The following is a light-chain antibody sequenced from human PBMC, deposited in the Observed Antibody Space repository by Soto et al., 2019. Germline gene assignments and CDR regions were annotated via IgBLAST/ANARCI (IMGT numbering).Light chain of an antibody. J-gene: IGKJ1*01. CDR1: QSISSW. CDR2: EAS. CDR3: QQYNSYSPLT. V-gene: IGKV1-5*01. Sequence: DIQMTQSPSTLSASVGDRVTITCRASQSISSWLAWYQQKPEKAPKLLIYEASGLESGVPSRFSGRGSWTEFTLTISSLQPDDFATYYCQQYNSYSPLTFGQGTKVEIK.